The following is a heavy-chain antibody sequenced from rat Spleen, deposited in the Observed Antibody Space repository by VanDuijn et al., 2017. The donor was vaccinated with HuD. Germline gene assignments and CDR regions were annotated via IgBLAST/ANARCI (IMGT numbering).Heavy chain of an antibody. D-gene: IGHD1-11*01. J-gene: IGHJ3*01. V-gene: IGHV2-1*01. CDR2: IWGDGST. CDR3: TRSYGGYSQHWFAY. CDR1: GFSLINYN. Sequence: QVQLKESGPGLVQPSQTLSLTCTVSGFSLINYNMHWVRQPPGKGLEWMGGIWGDGSTNYNSDLKSRLSISRDTSKSQVFLKMNSLQNEDIAIYFCTRSYGGYSQHWFAYWGQGTLVAVSS.